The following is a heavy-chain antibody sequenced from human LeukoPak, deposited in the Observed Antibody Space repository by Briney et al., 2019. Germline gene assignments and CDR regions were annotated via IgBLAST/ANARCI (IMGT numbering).Heavy chain of an antibody. CDR2: IRSKAYGGTT. CDR3: SGWLRFDY. V-gene: IGHV3-49*04. CDR1: GFTSGDYA. D-gene: IGHD5-12*01. J-gene: IGHJ4*02. Sequence: GGSLRLSCTASGFTSGDYAMSWVRQAPGKGLEWVGFIRSKAYGGTTEYAASVKGRFTISRDDSKSIDYLQMNSLKTEDTAVYYCSGWLRFDYWGQGTLVTVSS.